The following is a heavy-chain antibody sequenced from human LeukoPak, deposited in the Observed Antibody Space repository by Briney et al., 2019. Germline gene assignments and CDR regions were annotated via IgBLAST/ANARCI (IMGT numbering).Heavy chain of an antibody. CDR3: NTPGLDP. J-gene: IGHJ5*02. Sequence: PGGSLRLSCAASGFTFSSYAMHWVRQAPGKGLEWVAVISYDGSNKYYADSVKGRFTISRDNSKNTLFLQMNSLRAEDTAVYYCNTPGLDPWGQGTLVTVSS. D-gene: IGHD2-2*02. CDR2: ISYDGSNK. V-gene: IGHV3-30-3*01. CDR1: GFTFSSYA.